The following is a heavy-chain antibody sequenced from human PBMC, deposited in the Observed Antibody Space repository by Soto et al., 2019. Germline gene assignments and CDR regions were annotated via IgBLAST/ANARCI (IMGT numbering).Heavy chain of an antibody. D-gene: IGHD2-2*01. CDR3: ARGCSGSTSCFYFDF. CDR1: GFTFGNFG. Sequence: QVQLVESGGGVVQPGRSLRLSCAASGFTFGNFGIHWVRQAPGKGLEWVADISSDGSRKFYADSVKGRFTISRDNSKNTLYLQMNSLRTEDTAVYFCARGCSGSTSCFYFDFWGQGILVTVSS. J-gene: IGHJ4*02. CDR2: ISSDGSRK. V-gene: IGHV3-30*03.